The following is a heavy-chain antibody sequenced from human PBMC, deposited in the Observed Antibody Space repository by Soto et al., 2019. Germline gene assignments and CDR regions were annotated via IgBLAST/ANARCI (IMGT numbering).Heavy chain of an antibody. J-gene: IGHJ4*02. D-gene: IGHD1-26*01. CDR3: ARDVVGSDYFDS. CDR2: IIPIFGTA. Sequence: SVKVSCKASGGTFSSYAISWVRQAPGQGLEWMGGIIPIFGTANYAQKFQGRVTITADESTSTAYMELSRLRSDDTAVYYCARDVVGSDYFDSWGQGTLVTVSS. CDR1: GGTFSSYA. V-gene: IGHV1-69*13.